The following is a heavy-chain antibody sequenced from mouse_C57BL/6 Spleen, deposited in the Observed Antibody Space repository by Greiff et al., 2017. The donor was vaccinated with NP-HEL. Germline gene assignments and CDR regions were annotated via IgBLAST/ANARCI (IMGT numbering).Heavy chain of an antibody. V-gene: IGHV1-74*01. Sequence: QVQLQQPGAELVKPGASVKVSCKASGYTFTSYWMHWVKQRPGQGLEWIGRIHPSDSDTNYNQKFKGKATLTVDKSSSTAYMQLSSLTSEDSAVYYCAIDYGSSYVRTWFAYRGQGTLVTVSA. CDR3: AIDYGSSYVRTWFAY. J-gene: IGHJ3*01. CDR2: IHPSDSDT. D-gene: IGHD1-1*01. CDR1: GYTFTSYW.